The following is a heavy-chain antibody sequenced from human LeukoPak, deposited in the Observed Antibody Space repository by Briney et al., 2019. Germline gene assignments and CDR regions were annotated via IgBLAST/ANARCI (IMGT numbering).Heavy chain of an antibody. V-gene: IGHV1-69*05. CDR3: ARDTSYSPGGY. CDR1: GGTFSSYA. D-gene: IGHD1-26*01. J-gene: IGHJ4*02. CDR2: IIPIFGTA. Sequence: SSVQVSCKASGGTFSSYAISWVRQAPGQGLQWMGRIIPIFGTANYAQKFQGRVTITTDDSTSTAYMELSGLRSEDTAVYYCARDTSYSPGGYWGQGTLVTVSS.